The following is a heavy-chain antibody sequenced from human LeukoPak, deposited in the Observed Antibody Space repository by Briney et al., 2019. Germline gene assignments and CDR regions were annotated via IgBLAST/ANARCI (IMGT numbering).Heavy chain of an antibody. CDR2: ISYDGSNE. CDR3: ARDLKTDGYNYDYFDY. Sequence: PGGSLKLSCAASGFTFRTYAMHWVRQAPGKGLEWVAVISYDGSNEHYADDSVKGRFTSSRDNSKNTRYLQMNSLRAEDTAVYYCARDLKTDGYNYDYFDYWGQGTLVTVSS. V-gene: IGHV3-30-3*01. J-gene: IGHJ4*02. D-gene: IGHD5-24*01. CDR1: GFTFRTYA.